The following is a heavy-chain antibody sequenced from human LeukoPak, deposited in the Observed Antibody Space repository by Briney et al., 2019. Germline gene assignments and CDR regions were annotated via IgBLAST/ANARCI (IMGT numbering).Heavy chain of an antibody. D-gene: IGHD3-10*01. V-gene: IGHV1-69*04. J-gene: IGHJ6*02. CDR2: IIPILGIA. Sequence: GASVKVSCKASGGTFSSYAISWVRQAPGQGFEWVGRIIPILGIANYAQKFQGRVTITADKSTSTAYMELSSLRSEDTAVYYCARGSYYYGSGNGMDVWGQGTTVTVSS. CDR3: ARGSYYYGSGNGMDV. CDR1: GGTFSSYA.